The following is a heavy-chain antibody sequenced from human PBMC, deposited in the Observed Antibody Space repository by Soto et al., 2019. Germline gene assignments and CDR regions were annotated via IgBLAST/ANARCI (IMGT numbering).Heavy chain of an antibody. D-gene: IGHD6-6*01. CDR2: ISTNGVCT. Sequence: EVQLVESGGGLAQPGGSLRLSCAASGFTLSGYAMDWVRQAPGKGLEYVSGISTNGVCTYYANSVQGRFTISRDNSKNTVYLQMGSLRPEDMAVYYCARRARPDFYYMDVWGKGTTVTVSS. CDR1: GFTLSGYA. CDR3: ARRARPDFYYMDV. J-gene: IGHJ6*03. V-gene: IGHV3-64*01.